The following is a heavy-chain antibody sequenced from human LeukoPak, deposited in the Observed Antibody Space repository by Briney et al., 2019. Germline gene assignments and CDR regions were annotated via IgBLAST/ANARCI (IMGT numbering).Heavy chain of an antibody. CDR3: ARNRLGDGDYAY. V-gene: IGHV1-69*04. J-gene: IGHJ4*02. CDR2: IIPILGIA. D-gene: IGHD4-17*01. Sequence: GASVKVSCKASGYTFTSYAISWVRQAPGQGLEWMGRIIPILGIANYAQKFQGRVTITADKSTSTAYMELSSLRSEDTAVYYCARNRLGDGDYAYWGQGTLVTVSS. CDR1: GYTFTSYA.